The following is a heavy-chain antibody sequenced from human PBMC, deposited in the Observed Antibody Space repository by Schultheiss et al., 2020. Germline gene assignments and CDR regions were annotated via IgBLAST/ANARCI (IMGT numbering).Heavy chain of an antibody. CDR3: ARGQVIAAAGPNGVAVAFDI. CDR2: IYYSGST. CDR1: GGSISSSSYY. Sequence: SETLSLTCTVSGGSISSSSYYWGWIRQPPGKGLEWIGSIYYSGSTYYNPSLKSRVTISVDTSKNQFSLKLSSVTAADTAVYYCARGQVIAAAGPNGVAVAFDIWGQGTMVTVSS. J-gene: IGHJ3*02. D-gene: IGHD6-13*01. V-gene: IGHV4-39*01.